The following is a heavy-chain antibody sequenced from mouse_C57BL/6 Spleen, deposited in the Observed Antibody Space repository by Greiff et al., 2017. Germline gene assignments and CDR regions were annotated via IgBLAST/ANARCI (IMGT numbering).Heavy chain of an antibody. D-gene: IGHD3-2*02. CDR2: IYPRSGNT. J-gene: IGHJ3*01. CDR1: GYTFTSYG. Sequence: VQLQQSGAELARPGASVKLSCKASGYTFTSYGISWVKQRTGQGLEWIGEIYPRSGNTYYNEKFKGKATLTADKSSSTAYMELRSLTSEDSAVYFCASPLQTAQATSWFAYWGQGTLVTVSA. V-gene: IGHV1-81*01. CDR3: ASPLQTAQATSWFAY.